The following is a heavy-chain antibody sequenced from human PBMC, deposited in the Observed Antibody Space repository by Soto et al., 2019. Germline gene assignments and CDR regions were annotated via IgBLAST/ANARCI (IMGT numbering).Heavy chain of an antibody. CDR3: AREFYFDYGDYRPLGY. J-gene: IGHJ4*02. CDR1: GYTFTSYY. D-gene: IGHD4-17*01. V-gene: IGHV1-46*01. CDR2: INPSGGST. Sequence: ASVKVSCKASGYTFTSYYMHWVRQAPGQGLEWMGIINPSGGSTSYAQKFQGRVTMTRDTSTSTVYMELSSLRSEDTAVYYCAREFYFDYGDYRPLGYWGQGTLVTVSS.